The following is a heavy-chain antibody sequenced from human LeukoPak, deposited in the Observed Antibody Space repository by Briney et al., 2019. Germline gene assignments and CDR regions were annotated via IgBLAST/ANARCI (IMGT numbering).Heavy chain of an antibody. CDR3: ARVPIVVVPSHWFDP. Sequence: SETLSLTCAVYGGSFSGYYWSRIRQPPGKGLEWIGEINHSGSTNYNPSLKSRVTISVDTSKNQYSLKLSSVTAADTAVYYCARVPIVVVPSHWFDPWGQGTLVTVSS. D-gene: IGHD2-2*01. CDR1: GGSFSGYY. CDR2: INHSGST. J-gene: IGHJ5*02. V-gene: IGHV4-34*01.